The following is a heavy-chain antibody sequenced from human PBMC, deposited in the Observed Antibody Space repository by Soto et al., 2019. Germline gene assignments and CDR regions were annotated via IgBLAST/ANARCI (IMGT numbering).Heavy chain of an antibody. CDR2: IYYNGNT. CDR3: ARGAAGTFDWFDP. J-gene: IGHJ5*02. V-gene: IGHV4-61*01. CDR1: GGAVSSGSYY. Sequence: XETLSLTCTVSGGAVSSGSYYWSWIRQPPGKGLEWIGFIYYNGNTNHNPSLKSRVTISIDTSKNQFSLKLRSVTAADTAVYYCARGAAGTFDWFDPWGQGTLVTVSS. D-gene: IGHD6-13*01.